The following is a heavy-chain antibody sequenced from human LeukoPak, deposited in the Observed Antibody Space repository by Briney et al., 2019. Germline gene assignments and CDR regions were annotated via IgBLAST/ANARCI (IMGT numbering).Heavy chain of an antibody. Sequence: SETLSLTCTVSGGSISSYYWSWIRQPPGKGLEWIGYIYYSGSTNYNPSLKSRVTISVYTSKNQFSLKLSSVTAADTAVYYCARLKYYYDASGYRAEYFQHWGQGTLVTVSS. V-gene: IGHV4-59*01. CDR3: ARLKYYYDASGYRAEYFQH. CDR2: IYYSGST. CDR1: GGSISSYY. D-gene: IGHD3-22*01. J-gene: IGHJ1*01.